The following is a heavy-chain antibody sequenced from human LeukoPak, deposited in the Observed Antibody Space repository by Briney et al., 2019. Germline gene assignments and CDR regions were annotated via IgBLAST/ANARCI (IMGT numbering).Heavy chain of an antibody. Sequence: ASVKVSCKASGGTFSSYAISWVRQAPGQGLEWMGWISAYNGNTNYAQKLQGRVTMTTDTSTSTAYMELRSLRSDDTAVYYCARGGGYYDSSGYYYPWGQGTLVTVSS. J-gene: IGHJ5*02. D-gene: IGHD3-22*01. CDR3: ARGGGYYDSSGYYYP. V-gene: IGHV1-18*01. CDR2: ISAYNGNT. CDR1: GGTFSSYA.